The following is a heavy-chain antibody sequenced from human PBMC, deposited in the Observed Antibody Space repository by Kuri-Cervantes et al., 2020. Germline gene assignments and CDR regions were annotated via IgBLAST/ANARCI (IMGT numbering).Heavy chain of an antibody. CDR3: ARDPIGSGSYYEYYYYYYGKDV. D-gene: IGHD3-10*01. CDR2: INHSGGT. CDR1: GGSFSGYY. V-gene: IGHV4-34*01. Sequence: SETLSLTCAVYGGSFSGYYWSWIRQPPGKGLEWIGEINHSGGTNYNPSLKSRVTISVDTSKNQFSLKLSSVTAADTAVYYCARDPIGSGSYYEYYYYYYGKDVWGQAITTVSS. J-gene: IGHJ6*01.